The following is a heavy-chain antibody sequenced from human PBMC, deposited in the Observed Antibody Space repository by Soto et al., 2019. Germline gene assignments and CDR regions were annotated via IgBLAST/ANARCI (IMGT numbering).Heavy chain of an antibody. Sequence: EVQLVESGGGLVQPGGSLRLSCTAFGFTFSSYWMNWVRQAPGKGLEWVGNIKEDGSEKFYVDSVKGRFTISRDNAKNSLYLDMNSLRVEDTAIYFCARDFGGPWGQGTLVTVSS. CDR1: GFTFSSYW. CDR2: IKEDGSEK. J-gene: IGHJ5*02. CDR3: ARDFGGP. V-gene: IGHV3-7*05. D-gene: IGHD1-26*01.